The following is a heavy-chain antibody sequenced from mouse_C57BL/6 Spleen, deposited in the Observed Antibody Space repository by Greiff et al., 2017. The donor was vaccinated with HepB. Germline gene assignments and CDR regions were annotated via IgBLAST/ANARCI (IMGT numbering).Heavy chain of an antibody. CDR3: TREVLYDYDGGYFDV. J-gene: IGHJ1*03. CDR2: IRNKANNHAT. D-gene: IGHD2-4*01. Sequence: EVQGVESGGGLVQPGGSMKLSCAASGFTFSDAWMDWVRQSPEKGLEWVAEIRNKANNHATYYAESVKGRFTISRDDSKSSVYLQMNSLRAEDTGIYYCTREVLYDYDGGYFDVWGTGTTVTVSS. V-gene: IGHV6-6*01. CDR1: GFTFSDAW.